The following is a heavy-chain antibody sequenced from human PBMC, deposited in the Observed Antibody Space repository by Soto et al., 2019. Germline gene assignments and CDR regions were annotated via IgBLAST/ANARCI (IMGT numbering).Heavy chain of an antibody. CDR1: GFTFSSYS. V-gene: IGHV3-48*01. Sequence: GGSLRLSCAASGFTFSSYSMNWVRQAPGKGLEWVSYISSSGSTIYYADSVKGRFTISRDNAKNTLYLQMNSLRAEDTAVYYCAKRGGYDPNDAFDICGQGTMVTVSS. D-gene: IGHD5-12*01. CDR2: ISSSGSTI. CDR3: AKRGGYDPNDAFDI. J-gene: IGHJ3*02.